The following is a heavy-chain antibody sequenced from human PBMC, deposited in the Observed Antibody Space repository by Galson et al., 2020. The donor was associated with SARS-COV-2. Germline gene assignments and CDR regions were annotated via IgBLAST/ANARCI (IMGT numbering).Heavy chain of an antibody. Sequence: TGGSLRLSCAASGFIFSDYAMHWVRQVPGKGLEWVAVLSYDGENKHYADSVKGRFTISRDISKHTVYLQMDSLRGDDTALYYCARDGRSSGWYEYYFQYWGQGTLVTVS. V-gene: IGHV3-30*04. CDR1: GFIFSDYA. CDR3: ARDGRSSGWYEYYFQY. J-gene: IGHJ4*02. CDR2: LSYDGENK. D-gene: IGHD6-19*01.